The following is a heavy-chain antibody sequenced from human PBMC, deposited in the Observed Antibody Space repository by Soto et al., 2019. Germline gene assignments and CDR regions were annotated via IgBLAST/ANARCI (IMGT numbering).Heavy chain of an antibody. D-gene: IGHD3-10*01. Sequence: GGSLRLSCAASGFTFSSYGMHWVRQAPGKGLEWVAVIWYDGSNKYYADSVKGRFTISRDNSKNTLYLQMNSLRAEDTAVYYCAREHGSGYMLYFDYWGQGTLVTVSS. V-gene: IGHV3-33*01. J-gene: IGHJ4*02. CDR3: AREHGSGYMLYFDY. CDR1: GFTFSSYG. CDR2: IWYDGSNK.